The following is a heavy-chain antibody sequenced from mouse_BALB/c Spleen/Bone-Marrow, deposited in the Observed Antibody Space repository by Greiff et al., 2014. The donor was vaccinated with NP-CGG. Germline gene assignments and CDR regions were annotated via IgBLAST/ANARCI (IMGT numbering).Heavy chain of an antibody. Sequence: VQLQQSGAELVKPGASVKLSCTASGFNIKDTYMHWVKQRPEQGLEWIGRIDPANGNTKYDPKFQGKATITADTSSNTAYPQLSRLTSEDTAVYYCAGASYYAMDYWGQGTSVTVSS. V-gene: IGHV14-3*02. CDR2: IDPANGNT. CDR3: AGASYYAMDY. J-gene: IGHJ4*01. CDR1: GFNIKDTY.